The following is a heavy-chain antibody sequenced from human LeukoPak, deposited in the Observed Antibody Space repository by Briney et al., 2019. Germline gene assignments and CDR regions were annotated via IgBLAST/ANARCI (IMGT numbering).Heavy chain of an antibody. Sequence: SVEVSCKASGGTFSSYTISWVRQAPGQGLEWMGRIIPILGIANYAQKFQGRVTITADKSTSTAYMELSSLRSEDTAVYYCARTGGYCSSTSCHIDYWGQGTLVTVSS. CDR1: GGTFSSYT. CDR3: ARTGGYCSSTSCHIDY. CDR2: IIPILGIA. V-gene: IGHV1-69*02. D-gene: IGHD2-2*01. J-gene: IGHJ4*02.